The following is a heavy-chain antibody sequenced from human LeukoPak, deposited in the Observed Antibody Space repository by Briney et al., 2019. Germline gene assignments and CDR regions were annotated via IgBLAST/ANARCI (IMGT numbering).Heavy chain of an antibody. D-gene: IGHD3-22*01. CDR3: ARSPHPNYDSSGYSLNY. J-gene: IGHJ4*02. V-gene: IGHV4-59*08. CDR2: IYYSGRT. Sequence: SETLSLTCTVSGGSISSYYWSWTRQPPGKGLEWIGYIYYSGRTNYNPSLKSRVTISVDTSKNQFSLKLSSVTAADTAVYYCARSPHPNYDSSGYSLNYWGQGTLVTVSS. CDR1: GGSISSYY.